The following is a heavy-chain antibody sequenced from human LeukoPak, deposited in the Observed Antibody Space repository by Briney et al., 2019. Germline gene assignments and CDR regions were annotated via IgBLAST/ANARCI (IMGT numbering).Heavy chain of an antibody. CDR3: AKDPPRTPIAWSKDAFDI. CDR2: ISGSGGST. D-gene: IGHD2-21*02. V-gene: IGHV3-23*01. CDR1: GFTSSSYA. J-gene: IGHJ3*02. Sequence: PGGSLRLSCAASGFTSSSYAMSWVRQAPGKGLEWVSAISGSGGSTYYADSVKGRFTISRDNSKNTLYLKMNSLRAEDTAVYYCAKDPPRTPIAWSKDAFDIWGQGTMVTVSS.